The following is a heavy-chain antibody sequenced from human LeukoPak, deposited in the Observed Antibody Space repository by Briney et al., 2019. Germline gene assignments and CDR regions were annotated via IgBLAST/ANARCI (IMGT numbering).Heavy chain of an antibody. Sequence: GSLRLSCAASGFTFSSYGMHWVRQAPGKGLEWVAFIRYDGSNKYYADSVKGRFTISRDNSKNTLYLQMNSLRAEDTAVYYCAKGRHRNSAYYYDSSSFDYWGQGTLVTVSS. J-gene: IGHJ4*02. V-gene: IGHV3-30*02. D-gene: IGHD3-22*01. CDR2: IRYDGSNK. CDR1: GFTFSSYG. CDR3: AKGRHRNSAYYYDSSSFDY.